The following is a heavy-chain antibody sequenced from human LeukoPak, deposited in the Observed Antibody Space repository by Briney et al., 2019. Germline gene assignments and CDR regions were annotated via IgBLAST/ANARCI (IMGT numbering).Heavy chain of an antibody. CDR3: ARKSSKTFFD. D-gene: IGHD3-3*01. J-gene: IGHJ4*02. CDR2: INPNTGGT. CDR1: GYFFPDYY. V-gene: IGHV1-2*02. Sequence: GASVKVSCNASGYFFPDYYIHWLRQAPGQGLQWMGRINPNTGGTDYAQIFQGRVTMTRDTSISTVCMELSSLRPDDTAFFYCARKSSKTFFDWGQGTLVTVSS.